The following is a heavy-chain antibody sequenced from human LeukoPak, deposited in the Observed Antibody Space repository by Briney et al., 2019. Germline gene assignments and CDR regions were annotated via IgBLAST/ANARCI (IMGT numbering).Heavy chain of an antibody. CDR3: ARGTGLGGDYVSN. CDR1: GYTFISHY. V-gene: IGHV1-46*01. J-gene: IGHJ4*02. D-gene: IGHD4-17*01. CDR2: INPSGGST. Sequence: GASVKVSCKASGYTFISHYMHWVRQAPGQGLEWMGAINPSGGSTSYAQKFQGGVTMTRDTSTSTVYMELSSLRSEDTAVYYCARGTGLGGDYVSNWGQGTLVTVSS.